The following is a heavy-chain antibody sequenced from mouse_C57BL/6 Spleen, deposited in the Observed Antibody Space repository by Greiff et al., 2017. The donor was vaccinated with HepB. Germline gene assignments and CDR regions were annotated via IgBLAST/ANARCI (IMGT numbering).Heavy chain of an antibody. CDR1: GFTFSNYW. Sequence: EVKLMESGGGLVQPGGSIKLSCVASGFTFSNYWMNWVRQSPEKGLEWVAQIRLKSDNYATHYAESVKGRFTISRDDSKSSVYLQMNNLRAEDTGIYYCTGLVSSPLGGQGTLVTVSA. D-gene: IGHD1-1*01. V-gene: IGHV6-3*01. CDR3: TGLVSSPL. J-gene: IGHJ3*01. CDR2: IRLKSDNYAT.